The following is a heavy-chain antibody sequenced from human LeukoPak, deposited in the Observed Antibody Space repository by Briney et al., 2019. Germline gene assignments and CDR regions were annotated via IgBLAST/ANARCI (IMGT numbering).Heavy chain of an antibody. J-gene: IGHJ5*02. CDR1: GYTFTSYY. Sequence: ASVKVSCKASGYTFTSYYMHWVRQAPGQGLEWMGLINPTGGSTGYAQKFQGRVTMTRDTSISTAYMELSRLRSDDTAVYYCARVRSYGSGSYGGWFDPWGQGTLVTVSS. CDR3: ARVRSYGSGSYGGWFDP. D-gene: IGHD3-10*01. CDR2: INPTGGST. V-gene: IGHV1-2*06.